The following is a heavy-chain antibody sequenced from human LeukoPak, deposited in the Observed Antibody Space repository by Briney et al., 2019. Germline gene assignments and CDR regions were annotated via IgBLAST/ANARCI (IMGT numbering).Heavy chain of an antibody. CDR2: IIPILGIA. J-gene: IGHJ4*02. V-gene: IGHV1-69*04. Sequence: ASVKVSCKASGGTFSSYAISWVRQAPGQGLEWMGRIIPILGIANYAQKFQGRVTITADKSTSTAYMELSSLRSEDTAVYYCARGSIVATVNTYYFDYWGQGTLVTVSS. CDR1: GGTFSSYA. D-gene: IGHD5-12*01. CDR3: ARGSIVATVNTYYFDY.